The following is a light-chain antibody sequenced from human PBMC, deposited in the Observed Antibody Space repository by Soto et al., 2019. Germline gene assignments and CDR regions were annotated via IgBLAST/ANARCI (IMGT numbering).Light chain of an antibody. CDR3: QQYNNWRA. Sequence: EIVMTQSPATLSVSPGERATLSCRASQSVSSNLAWYQQKPGQAPRLLIYGASTRATGIPARFSGSGSGTDFTLIIRSLQSEDFAVYYCQQYNNWRAFGGGTKVEIK. CDR2: GAS. V-gene: IGKV3-15*01. J-gene: IGKJ4*01. CDR1: QSVSSN.